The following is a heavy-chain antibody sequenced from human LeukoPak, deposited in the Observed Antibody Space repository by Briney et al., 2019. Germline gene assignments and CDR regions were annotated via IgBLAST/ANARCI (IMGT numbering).Heavy chain of an antibody. Sequence: GESLKISCQVSGYTFTSSWIAWVRQMPGKGLEWMGIIFPGNSDVRYSPSFQGQVNISADKSISTAYLQWSSLKASDTAMYYCARQSLGRRAVYYYVPPDYWGQGTLVTVSS. J-gene: IGHJ4*02. CDR3: ARQSLGRRAVYYYVPPDY. V-gene: IGHV5-51*01. CDR1: GYTFTSSW. CDR2: IFPGNSDV. D-gene: IGHD3-22*01.